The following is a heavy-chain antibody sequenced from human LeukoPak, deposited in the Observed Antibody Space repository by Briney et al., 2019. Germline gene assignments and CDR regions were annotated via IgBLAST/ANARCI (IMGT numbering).Heavy chain of an antibody. V-gene: IGHV1-2*02. D-gene: IGHD6-19*01. CDR2: INPNSGGT. Sequence: ASVKVSCKASGYTFTGYYMHWVRQAPGQGLEWMGWINPNSGGTNYAQKFQGRVTMTRDTSISTAYMELSRLRSDDTAVYYCARGRGRVAGAVKINDAFDIWDQGTMVTVSS. J-gene: IGHJ3*02. CDR3: ARGRGRVAGAVKINDAFDI. CDR1: GYTFTGYY.